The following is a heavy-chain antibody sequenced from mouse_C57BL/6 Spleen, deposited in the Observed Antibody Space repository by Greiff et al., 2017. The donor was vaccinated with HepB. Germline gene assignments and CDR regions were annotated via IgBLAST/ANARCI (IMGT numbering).Heavy chain of an antibody. V-gene: IGHV3-6*01. CDR3: ARGGGDSSGYEMDY. J-gene: IGHJ4*01. CDR2: ISYDGSN. Sequence: VQLKESGPGLVKPSQSLSLTCSVTGYSITSGYYWNWIRQFPGNKLEWMGYISYDGSNNYNPSLKNRISITRDTSKNQFFLKLNSVTTEDTATYYCARGGGDSSGYEMDYWGQGTSVTVSS. CDR1: GYSITSGYY. D-gene: IGHD3-2*02.